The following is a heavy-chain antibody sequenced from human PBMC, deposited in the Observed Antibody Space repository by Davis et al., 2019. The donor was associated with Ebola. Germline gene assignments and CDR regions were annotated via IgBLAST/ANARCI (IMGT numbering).Heavy chain of an antibody. Sequence: SETLSLTCAVSGGSFSGYYWGWIRQPPGKGLEWIGSIYYSGSTYYNPSLKSRVTISVDTSKNQFSLKLSSVTAADTAVYYCARQRGEDYYDSSGYYSYYFDYWGQGTLVTVSS. CDR1: GGSFSGYY. V-gene: IGHV4-39*01. J-gene: IGHJ4*02. D-gene: IGHD3-22*01. CDR3: ARQRGEDYYDSSGYYSYYFDY. CDR2: IYYSGST.